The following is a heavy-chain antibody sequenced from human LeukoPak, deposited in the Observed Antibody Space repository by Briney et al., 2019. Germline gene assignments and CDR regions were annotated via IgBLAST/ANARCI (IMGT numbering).Heavy chain of an antibody. D-gene: IGHD1-7*01. V-gene: IGHV3-21*01. Sequence: GGSLRLSCAASGFTFSSYSINWVRQAPGKGLEWVSSIDSSSSYIYYADSVKGRFTISRDNAKNTLFLQMNSLRVEDTAVYYCARPGITGTMGYGAFDIWGQGTRVTVSS. CDR2: IDSSSSYI. CDR1: GFTFSSYS. J-gene: IGHJ3*02. CDR3: ARPGITGTMGYGAFDI.